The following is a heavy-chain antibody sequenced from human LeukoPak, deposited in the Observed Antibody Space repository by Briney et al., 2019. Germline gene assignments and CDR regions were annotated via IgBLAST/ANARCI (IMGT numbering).Heavy chain of an antibody. J-gene: IGHJ5*01. CDR3: AKEDVAGDFRWIDS. CDR2: ASDDGRGT. V-gene: IGHV3-23*01. D-gene: IGHD6-19*01. Sequence: GGSLRLSCVASGFTLSNYAVSWVRQTPEKGLEWVSAASDDGRGTYYTDSVKGRFTISRDNFNNIVHLQMNSLRAEDTAVYYCAKEDVAGDFRWIDSWGQGILVTVSS. CDR1: GFTLSNYA.